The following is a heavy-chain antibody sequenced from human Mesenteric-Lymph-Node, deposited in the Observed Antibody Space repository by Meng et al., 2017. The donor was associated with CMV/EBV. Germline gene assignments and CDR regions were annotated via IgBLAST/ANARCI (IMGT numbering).Heavy chain of an antibody. V-gene: IGHV3-74*01. Sequence: GESLKISCAASGFTFSRSWMHWARQAPGQGLVWVSRINSAANITHYAGSVKGRFAISRDNAKNTLYLQMNSLRVEDTAVYYCARSGPFSYCALDIWGQGTTVTVSS. CDR3: ARSGPFSYCALDI. CDR1: GFTFSRSW. J-gene: IGHJ6*02. CDR2: INSAANIT. D-gene: IGHD6-25*01.